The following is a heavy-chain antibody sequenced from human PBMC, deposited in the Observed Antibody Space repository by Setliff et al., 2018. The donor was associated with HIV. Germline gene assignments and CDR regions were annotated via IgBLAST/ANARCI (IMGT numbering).Heavy chain of an antibody. J-gene: IGHJ4*02. V-gene: IGHV4-4*07. D-gene: IGHD3-10*01. CDR3: AIGGRWFGEFNF. Sequence: PSETLSLTCYVTDDPISSYYWSWVRQPAGKGLEWIGRLYVSGDTNYNPSLKSRVTMSLDTSKKHFSLKLNSVTAADTAVYYCAIGGRWFGEFNFWGQGTLVTVSS. CDR1: DDPISSYY. CDR2: LYVSGDT.